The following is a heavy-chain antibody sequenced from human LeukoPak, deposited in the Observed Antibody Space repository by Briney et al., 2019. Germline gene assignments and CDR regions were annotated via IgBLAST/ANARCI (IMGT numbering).Heavy chain of an antibody. CDR2: IYSGDST. Sequence: PGGSLRLSCAASGVTVSSNYMSWVRQAPGMGLDWVSVIYSGDSTYYADSVKGRFTISRDNSKNTLYLQMNSLRAEDTAVYYCARDLPLYSGSYSDAFDNWGQRTMVTVSS. CDR1: GVTVSSNY. D-gene: IGHD1-26*01. J-gene: IGHJ3*02. V-gene: IGHV3-66*01. CDR3: ARDLPLYSGSYSDAFDN.